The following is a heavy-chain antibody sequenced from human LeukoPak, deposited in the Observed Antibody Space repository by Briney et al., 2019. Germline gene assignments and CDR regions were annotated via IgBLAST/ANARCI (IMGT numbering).Heavy chain of an antibody. D-gene: IGHD3-22*01. Sequence: SETLSLTCTVSGGSISSYYWSWIRQPPGKGLEWIGYIYYSRSTNYNPSLKSRVTISVDTSKNQFSLKLSSVTAADTAVYYCARVPYYYDSSGYYYFYFDYWGQGTLVTVSS. CDR1: GGSISSYY. J-gene: IGHJ4*02. V-gene: IGHV4-59*01. CDR2: IYYSRST. CDR3: ARVPYYYDSSGYYYFYFDY.